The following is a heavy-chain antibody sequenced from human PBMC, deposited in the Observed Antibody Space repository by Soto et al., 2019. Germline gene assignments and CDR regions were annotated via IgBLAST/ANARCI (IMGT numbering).Heavy chain of an antibody. D-gene: IGHD1-26*01. CDR2: INPNSGAT. Sequence: QEQLVQSGAEVKKSGASVKVSCKASGYTFTGSYIHWVRQAPGQGLEWMGWINPNSGATNYVAKFQGWVTLTRDTSISTAYMELTRVISEDTAVYFCARAGNDFCSSGACPHYNGMDVWGQGTTVTV. J-gene: IGHJ6*02. V-gene: IGHV1-2*04. CDR3: ARAGNDFCSSGACPHYNGMDV. CDR1: GYTFTGSY.